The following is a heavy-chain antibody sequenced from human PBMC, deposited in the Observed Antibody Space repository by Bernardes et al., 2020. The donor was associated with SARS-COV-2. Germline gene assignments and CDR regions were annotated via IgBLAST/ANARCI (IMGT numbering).Heavy chain of an antibody. V-gene: IGHV4-59*01. CDR1: GGSISSYY. CDR3: ARVQTPIKGLDY. J-gene: IGHJ4*02. CDR2: IYYSGST. Sequence: SETLSLTCTVSGGSISSYYWSWIRQPPGKGLEWIGYIYYSGSTNYNPSLKSRVTISVDTSKNQFSLKLSSVTAADTAVYYCARVQTPIKGLDYWGRGTLVTVSS. D-gene: IGHD3-9*01.